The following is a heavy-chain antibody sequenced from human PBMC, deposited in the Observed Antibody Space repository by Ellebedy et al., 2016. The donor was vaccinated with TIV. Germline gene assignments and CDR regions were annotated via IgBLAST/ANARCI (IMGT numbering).Heavy chain of an antibody. CDR1: GFTFSSHW. V-gene: IGHV3-74*01. CDR3: ARAVLATRNGLDV. Sequence: PGGSLRLSCAASGFTFSSHWMHWVRQAPGKGLMWVSRSNNDGSSTNYADSVKGRFTISRDNAKNTLYLQMNSLRAEDTAVYYCARAVLATRNGLDVWGQGTTVTVSS. J-gene: IGHJ6*02. CDR2: SNNDGSST. D-gene: IGHD4/OR15-4a*01.